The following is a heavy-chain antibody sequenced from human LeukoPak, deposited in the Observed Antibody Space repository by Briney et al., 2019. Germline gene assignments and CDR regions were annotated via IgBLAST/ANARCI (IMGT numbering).Heavy chain of an antibody. D-gene: IGHD3-22*01. CDR2: INHSGST. Sequence: KPSETLSLTCAVYGGSFSGYYWSWIRQPPGKGLEWIGEINHSGSTNYNPSLKSRVTISVDTSKTQFSLKLSSVTAADTAVYYCARGYYYDGFDYWGQGTLVTVSS. J-gene: IGHJ4*02. V-gene: IGHV4-34*01. CDR1: GGSFSGYY. CDR3: ARGYYYDGFDY.